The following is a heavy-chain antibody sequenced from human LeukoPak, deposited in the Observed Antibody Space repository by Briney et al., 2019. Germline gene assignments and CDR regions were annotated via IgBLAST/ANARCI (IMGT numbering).Heavy chain of an antibody. Sequence: SETLSLTCSVSGDSISTYHWNWIRKPPGKGLEWIAYMQSTGNSKYNPSLKSRATMSVDTSKNQVVLNLSSVTAADTAVYYCARDKQHSYGRYFAHWGQGMLVTVSS. CDR1: GDSISTYH. V-gene: IGHV4-59*13. CDR3: ARDKQHSYGRYFAH. D-gene: IGHD5-18*01. CDR2: MQSTGNS. J-gene: IGHJ4*02.